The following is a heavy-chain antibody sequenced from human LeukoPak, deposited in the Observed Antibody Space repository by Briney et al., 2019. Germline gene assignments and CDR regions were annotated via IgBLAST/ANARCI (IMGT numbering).Heavy chain of an antibody. CDR1: GGSISSYY. Sequence: NPSETLSLTCTVSGGSISSYYWSWIRQPPGKGLEWIGYIYYSGSTNYNPSLKSRVTISVDTSKNQFSLKLSSVTAADTAVYYCARKIVSYYYDSSGYYRSGDAFDIWGQGTTVTVSS. D-gene: IGHD3-22*01. CDR2: IYYSGST. V-gene: IGHV4-59*08. CDR3: ARKIVSYYYDSSGYYRSGDAFDI. J-gene: IGHJ3*02.